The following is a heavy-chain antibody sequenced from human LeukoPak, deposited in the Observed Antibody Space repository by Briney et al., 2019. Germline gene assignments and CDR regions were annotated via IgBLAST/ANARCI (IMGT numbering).Heavy chain of an antibody. J-gene: IGHJ4*02. CDR1: GFSFSDYA. D-gene: IGHD4-11*01. CDR3: AKYAPPTTTMTRFFGY. V-gene: IGHV3-23*01. Sequence: GGSLRLSCTASGFSFSDYAMTWVRQASGEGLEWVSVIGGDSGGIQYADSVKGRFSISRDNSKNTLCLQMNSLRVEDAAVYYCAKYAPPTTTMTRFFGYWGQGALVTVSS. CDR2: IGGDSGGI.